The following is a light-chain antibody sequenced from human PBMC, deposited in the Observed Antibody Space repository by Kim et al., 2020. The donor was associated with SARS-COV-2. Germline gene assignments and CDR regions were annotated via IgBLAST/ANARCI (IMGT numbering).Light chain of an antibody. CDR2: DAS. CDR3: QQRINWPRLT. CDR1: QSVSSY. V-gene: IGKV3-11*01. J-gene: IGKJ4*01. Sequence: EIVLTQSPATLSLSPGERATLSCRASQSVSSYLVWYQQKPGQAPRLLIYDASNRATGIPARFSGSGSGTDFTLTISSLEPEDFAVYYCQQRINWPRLTFGGGTKVDIK.